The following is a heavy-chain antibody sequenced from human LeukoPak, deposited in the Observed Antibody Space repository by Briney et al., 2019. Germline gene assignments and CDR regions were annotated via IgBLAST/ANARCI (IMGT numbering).Heavy chain of an antibody. Sequence: PGGSLRLSCAASGFTFSSYGMHWVRQAPGKGLEWVAFIQYDGSNKYYADSVKGRFTVSRDNSKNTLYLQMNSLRAEDTAVYYCAREDRYSSGWYSGYWGRGTLVTVSS. J-gene: IGHJ4*02. CDR2: IQYDGSNK. D-gene: IGHD6-19*01. V-gene: IGHV3-30*02. CDR1: GFTFSSYG. CDR3: AREDRYSSGWYSGY.